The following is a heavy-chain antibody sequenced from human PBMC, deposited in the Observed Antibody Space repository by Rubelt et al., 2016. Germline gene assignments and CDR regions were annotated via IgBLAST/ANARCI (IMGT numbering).Heavy chain of an antibody. CDR2: IYYSGST. CDR1: GGSISSSSYY. D-gene: IGHD1-26*01. CDR3: ARQMGAFDY. Sequence: QLQLQESGPGLVKPSETLSLTCTVSGGSISSSSYYWGWIRQPPGKGLEWIGSIYYSGSTYYNPSLKSRVTISVDTSKNQCSRKLSSVTAADTAVYYCARQMGAFDYWGQGTLVTVSS. V-gene: IGHV4-39*07. J-gene: IGHJ4*02.